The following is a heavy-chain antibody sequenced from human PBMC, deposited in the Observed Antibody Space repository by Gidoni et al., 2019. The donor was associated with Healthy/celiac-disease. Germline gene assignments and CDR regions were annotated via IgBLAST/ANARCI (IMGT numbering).Heavy chain of an antibody. Sequence: QVQLQESGPGLVKPSETLSLTCPVSGYSISSGYYWGWIRQPPGKGLEWIGSIYHSGSTYYNPSLKSRVTISLDTSKNQFSLKLSSVTAADTAVYYWARGEVVINSWGQGTLVTVSS. CDR3: ARGEVVINS. J-gene: IGHJ4*02. D-gene: IGHD3-22*01. CDR2: IYHSGST. V-gene: IGHV4-38-2*02. CDR1: GYSISSGYY.